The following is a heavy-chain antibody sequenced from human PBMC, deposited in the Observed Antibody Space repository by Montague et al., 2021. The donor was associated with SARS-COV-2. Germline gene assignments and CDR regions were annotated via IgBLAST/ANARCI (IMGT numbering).Heavy chain of an antibody. D-gene: IGHD6-13*01. CDR2: IYNSGST. Sequence: SETLSLTCTVSGGSISRYSWTWIRQPPGKGLEWIGYIYNSGSTNXNPSLTSRVTISVDTSKNQFSLKLSSVAAADTAVYYCARVSRGSSWYEVAFDFWGQGTMVTVSS. V-gene: IGHV4-59*01. CDR3: ARVSRGSSWYEVAFDF. J-gene: IGHJ3*01. CDR1: GGSISRYS.